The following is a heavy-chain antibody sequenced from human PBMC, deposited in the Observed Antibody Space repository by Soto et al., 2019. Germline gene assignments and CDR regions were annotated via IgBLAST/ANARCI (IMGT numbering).Heavy chain of an antibody. CDR1: GGSSSSSSYY. J-gene: IGHJ6*02. V-gene: IGHV4-39*01. CDR3: AGGDYYHSSGYYFYYYTMDV. CDR2: VYYGGSA. D-gene: IGHD3-22*01. Sequence: SETLSLTCTVLGGSSSSSSYYWGWIRQPPGKGLEGIGNVYYGGSASYNPSLKSRVPISVETSKSQFSLKLSSVTAADTAVYYCAGGDYYHSSGYYFYYYTMDVWGQGTTVTVSS.